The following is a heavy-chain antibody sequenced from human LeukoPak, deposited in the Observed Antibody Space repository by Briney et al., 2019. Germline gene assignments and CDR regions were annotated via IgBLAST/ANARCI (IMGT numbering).Heavy chain of an antibody. D-gene: IGHD1-26*01. CDR3: ARDLVGSPGY. CDR2: ISPDDDTI. Sequence: GGSLRLSCAASGFTFKDYYMTWIRQAPGKGLEWVSYISPDDDTIYYADSVRGRFTVSRDNVKNSLYLQMNSLRADDTAMYYCARDLVGSPGYWGQGTLVAVSS. J-gene: IGHJ4*02. CDR1: GFTFKDYY. V-gene: IGHV3-11*01.